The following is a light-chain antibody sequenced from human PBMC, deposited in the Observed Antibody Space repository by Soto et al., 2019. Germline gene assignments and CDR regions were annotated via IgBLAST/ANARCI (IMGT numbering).Light chain of an antibody. CDR2: GAS. J-gene: IGKJ1*01. CDR3: QQYGSSLWT. V-gene: IGKV3-20*01. Sequence: EIVLTQSPGPLSLSPGERATLSCRASQSVSSSYLAWYQQKPGQAPRLLIYGASSRATGIPDRFSGSGSGTDFTLTISRLEPEDFAVYYCQQYGSSLWTVGQGTKVDIK. CDR1: QSVSSSY.